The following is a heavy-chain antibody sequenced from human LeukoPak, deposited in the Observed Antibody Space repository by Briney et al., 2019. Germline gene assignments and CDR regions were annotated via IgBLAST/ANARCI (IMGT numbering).Heavy chain of an antibody. J-gene: IGHJ3*02. CDR1: GSSIDSGYY. V-gene: IGHV4-38-2*01. CDR3: ARAPLGPDAFDI. Sequence: SETLSLTCAVSGSSIDSGYYWGWIRQPPGKGLEWIGYIYHSGSTYYNPSLKSRVTISVDTSKNQFSLKLSSVTAADTAVHYCARAPLGPDAFDIWGQGTMVIVSS. CDR2: IYHSGST.